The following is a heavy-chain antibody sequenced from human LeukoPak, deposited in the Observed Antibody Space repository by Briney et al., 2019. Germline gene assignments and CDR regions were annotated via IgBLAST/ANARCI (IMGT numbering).Heavy chain of an antibody. D-gene: IGHD6-13*01. J-gene: IGHJ6*03. CDR3: ARPTSRPSNYYSMDV. Sequence: GASVKVSCKASGYTFTNFDLNWVRQDPGQGLEWVGRINPNNGNADYGQRFQGRVTMTRDTAISTVYMELSSLTYEDSAVYYCARPTSRPSNYYSMDVWGKGTTVIVSS. CDR2: INPNNGNA. CDR1: GYTFTNFD. V-gene: IGHV1-8*01.